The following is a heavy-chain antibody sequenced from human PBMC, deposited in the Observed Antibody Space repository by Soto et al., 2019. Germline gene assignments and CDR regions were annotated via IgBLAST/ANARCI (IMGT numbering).Heavy chain of an antibody. J-gene: IGHJ6*02. CDR3: ARLTVGVLAAMPDYYYGMDV. D-gene: IGHD2-2*01. V-gene: IGHV4-34*01. CDR2: INHSEST. CDR1: GGSFSGYY. Sequence: PSETLSLTCAVYGGSFSGYYWSWIRQPPGKGLEWIGEINHSESTNYNPSLKSRVTISVDTSKNQFSLKLSSVTAADTAVYYCARLTVGVLAAMPDYYYGMDVWGQGTTVTVSS.